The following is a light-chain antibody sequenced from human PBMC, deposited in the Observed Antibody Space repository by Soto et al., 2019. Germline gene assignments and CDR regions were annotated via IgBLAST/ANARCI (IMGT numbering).Light chain of an antibody. CDR1: QSVSSNY. J-gene: IGKJ4*01. CDR2: GAS. Sequence: EIVLTQSPGILSLSPGERASLSCRASQSVSSNYLAWYQQKPGQAPRLPIYGASSRATGIPDRFSGSGSGTDFTLTVSRLEPEDFAVYYCQQYGSSPLTFGGGTRVQIK. V-gene: IGKV3-20*01. CDR3: QQYGSSPLT.